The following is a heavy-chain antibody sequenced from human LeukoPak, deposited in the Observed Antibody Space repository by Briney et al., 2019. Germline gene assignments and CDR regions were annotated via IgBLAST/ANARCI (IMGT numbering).Heavy chain of an antibody. D-gene: IGHD3-10*01. Sequence: SETLSLTCTVSGDSISSYFWSWIRQPAGKGLEWVGRIYTSETINYNPSLKGRVTMSVDTSKNQLPLKLSSVTAADTAVYYCARLYYYGSGMFSAFDIWGQGTVVTVSS. CDR3: ARLYYYGSGMFSAFDI. J-gene: IGHJ3*02. CDR2: IYTSETI. CDR1: GDSISSYF. V-gene: IGHV4-4*07.